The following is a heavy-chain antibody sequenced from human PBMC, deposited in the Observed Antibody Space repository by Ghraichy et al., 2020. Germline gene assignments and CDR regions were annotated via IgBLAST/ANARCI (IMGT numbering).Heavy chain of an antibody. Sequence: ASVKVSCKASGYTFTSYGISWVRQAPGQGLEWMGWISAYNGNTKYAQKLQGRVTMTTDTSTSTAYMELRSLRSDDTAVYYCARDLPQLDIVVVPAAINSGVDYWGQGTLVTVSS. CDR3: ARDLPQLDIVVVPAAINSGVDY. V-gene: IGHV1-18*01. J-gene: IGHJ4*02. CDR1: GYTFTSYG. D-gene: IGHD2-2*03. CDR2: ISAYNGNT.